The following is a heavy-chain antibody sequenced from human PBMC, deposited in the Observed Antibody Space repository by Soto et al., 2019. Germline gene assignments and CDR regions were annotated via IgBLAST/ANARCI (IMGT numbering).Heavy chain of an antibody. D-gene: IGHD2-8*01. CDR2: IAVGSGYT. CDR1: GFTFTSSA. Sequence: SVKVSFKASGFTFTSSAFQWLRQARGQRLEWIGWIAVGSGYTNYAQRFQDRVTLTRDMSTATTYMELSRLTSEDTAIYYCAADATAWQQMVPSDYWGQGTLVTVSS. V-gene: IGHV1-58*01. CDR3: AADATAWQQMVPSDY. J-gene: IGHJ4*02.